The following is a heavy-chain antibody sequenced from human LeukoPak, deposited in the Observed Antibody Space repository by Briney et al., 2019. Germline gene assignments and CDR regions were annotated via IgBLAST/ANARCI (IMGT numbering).Heavy chain of an antibody. Sequence: GGSLRLSCAASGFTFSSYAMSWVRQAPGKGLEWVSVIYSGGSTYYADSVKGRFTISRHNSKNTLYLQMNSLRAEDTAVYYCARGISSSWPYFYFDYWSQGTLVTVSS. CDR3: ARGISSSWPYFYFDY. V-gene: IGHV3-53*04. D-gene: IGHD6-13*01. J-gene: IGHJ4*02. CDR1: GFTFSSYA. CDR2: IYSGGST.